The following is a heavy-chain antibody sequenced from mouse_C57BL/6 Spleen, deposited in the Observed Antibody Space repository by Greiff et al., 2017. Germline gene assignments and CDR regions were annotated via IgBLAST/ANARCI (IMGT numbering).Heavy chain of an antibody. Sequence: QVQLQQPGAELVMPGASVKLSCKASGYTFTSYWMHWVKQRPGQGLEWIGEIDPSDSYTNYNQKFKGKSTLTVDKSSSTAYMQLSSLTSEDSAVYYCARGGNYYAMDDWGQGTSVTVSS. CDR2: IDPSDSYT. CDR1: GYTFTSYW. J-gene: IGHJ4*01. CDR3: ARGGNYYAMDD. V-gene: IGHV1-69*01. D-gene: IGHD1-1*01.